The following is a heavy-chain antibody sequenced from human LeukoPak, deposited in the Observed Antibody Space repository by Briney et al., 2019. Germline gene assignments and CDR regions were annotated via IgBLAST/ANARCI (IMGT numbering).Heavy chain of an antibody. CDR3: ARTSNYYHSSGYFDY. J-gene: IGHJ4*02. CDR1: GGSISSGGYY. Sequence: SQTLSLTCTVSGGSISSGGYYWSWVRQHPGKVLEWIGYIYYSGSTYYNPSLKSRVTISVDTSKNQFSLKLSSVTAADTAVYYCARTSNYYHSSGYFDYWGQGTLVTVSS. D-gene: IGHD3-22*01. CDR2: IYYSGST. V-gene: IGHV4-31*03.